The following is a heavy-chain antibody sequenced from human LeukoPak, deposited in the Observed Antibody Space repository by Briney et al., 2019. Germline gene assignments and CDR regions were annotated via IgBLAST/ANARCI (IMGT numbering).Heavy chain of an antibody. CDR2: IYYSGST. CDR1: GGSISSYY. J-gene: IGHJ5*02. Sequence: SETLSLTCTVSGGSISSYYWSWVRQPPGKGLEWIGYIYYSGSTNYNPSLKSRVTISVDTSKNQFSLKLSSVTAADTAVYYCASILLDSSGWVNWFDPWGQGTLVTVSS. D-gene: IGHD6-19*01. V-gene: IGHV4-59*01. CDR3: ASILLDSSGWVNWFDP.